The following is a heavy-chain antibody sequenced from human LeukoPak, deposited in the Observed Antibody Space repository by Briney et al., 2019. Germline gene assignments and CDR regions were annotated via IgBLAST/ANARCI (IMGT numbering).Heavy chain of an antibody. CDR3: AHRIRFGESSNENWFDP. D-gene: IGHD3-10*01. CDR1: GLSLSTSAVG. CDR2: IYWNGDK. V-gene: IGHV2-5*01. J-gene: IGHJ5*02. Sequence: ASGPTLVKPTQTLTLTCTFSGLSLSTSAVGVGWIRQPPGRALEWLPLIYWNGDKRYSPSLRSRLTITKDTSKNQVVLTMTNMDPVDTATYYCAHRIRFGESSNENWFDPWGQGTLVTVSS.